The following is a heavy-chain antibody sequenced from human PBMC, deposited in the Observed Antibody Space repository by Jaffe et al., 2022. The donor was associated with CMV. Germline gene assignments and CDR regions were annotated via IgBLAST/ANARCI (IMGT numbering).Heavy chain of an antibody. CDR3: ARSKDRTPAIRVPYCSGGSCYSRWFDP. Sequence: QVQLVQSGAEVKKPGASVKVSCKASGYTFTGYYMHWVRQAPGQGLEWMGWINPNSGGTNYAQKFQGRVTMTRDTSISTAYMELSRLRSDDTAVYYCARSKDRTPAIRVPYCSGGSCYSRWFDPWGQGTLVTVSS. V-gene: IGHV1-2*02. CDR1: GYTFTGYY. CDR2: INPNSGGT. J-gene: IGHJ5*02. D-gene: IGHD2-15*01.